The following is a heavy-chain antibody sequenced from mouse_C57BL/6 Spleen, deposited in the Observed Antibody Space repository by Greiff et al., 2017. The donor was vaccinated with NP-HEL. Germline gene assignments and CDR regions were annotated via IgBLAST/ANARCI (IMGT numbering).Heavy chain of an antibody. V-gene: IGHV5-9*01. J-gene: IGHJ4*01. CDR1: GFTFSSYT. Sequence: EVQGVESGGGLVKPGGSLKLSCAASGFTFSSYTMSWVRQTPEKRLEWVATISGGGGNTYYPDSVKGRFTISRDNAKNTLYLQMSSLRSEDTALYYCARHQRHYYGSSYRYAMDYWGQGTSVTVSS. CDR3: ARHQRHYYGSSYRYAMDY. CDR2: ISGGGGNT. D-gene: IGHD1-1*01.